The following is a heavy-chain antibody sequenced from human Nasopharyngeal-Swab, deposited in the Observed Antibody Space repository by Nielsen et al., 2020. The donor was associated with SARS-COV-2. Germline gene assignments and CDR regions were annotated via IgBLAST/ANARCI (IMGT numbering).Heavy chain of an antibody. V-gene: IGHV3-30-3*01. D-gene: IGHD2-15*01. Sequence: GGSLRLSCAASGFTFSSYAMHWVRQAPGKGLEWVAVISYDGSNKYYADSVKGRSTISRDNSKNTLYLQMNSLRAEDTAVYYCARERAFIVAEGLDYWGQGTLVTVSS. CDR3: ARERAFIVAEGLDY. CDR1: GFTFSSYA. J-gene: IGHJ4*02. CDR2: ISYDGSNK.